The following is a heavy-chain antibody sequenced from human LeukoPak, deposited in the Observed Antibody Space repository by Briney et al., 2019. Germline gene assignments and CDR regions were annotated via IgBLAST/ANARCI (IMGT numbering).Heavy chain of an antibody. CDR2: INQDGSEK. Sequence: GGSLRLSCTASGFTFSTYWMTWVRQAPGKGLEWVANINQDGSEKNYVDSVKGRFTISRDNAVNSMYLQMNSLRVEDTAVYFCVRGYSSGAHFDCWGQGALVIVSS. D-gene: IGHD1-1*01. J-gene: IGHJ4*02. CDR1: GFTFSTYW. CDR3: VRGYSSGAHFDC. V-gene: IGHV3-7*04.